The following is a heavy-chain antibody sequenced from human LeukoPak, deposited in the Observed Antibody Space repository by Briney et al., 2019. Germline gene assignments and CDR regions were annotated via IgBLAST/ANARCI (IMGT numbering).Heavy chain of an antibody. J-gene: IGHJ5*02. D-gene: IGHD3-22*01. V-gene: IGHV1-2*02. CDR3: ARAKEVVVIIFDP. CDR1: GYTFTGYY. Sequence: ASVKVSCKASGYTFTGYYMHWVRQAPGQGLEWMGWINPNSGGTNYAQKFQGRVTMTGDTSISTAYMELSRLRSDDTAVYYCARAKEVVVIIFDPWGQGTLVTVSS. CDR2: INPNSGGT.